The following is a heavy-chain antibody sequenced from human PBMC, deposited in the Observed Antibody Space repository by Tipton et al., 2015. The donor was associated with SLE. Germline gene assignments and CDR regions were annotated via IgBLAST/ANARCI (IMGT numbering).Heavy chain of an antibody. CDR2: ISYDGNNK. J-gene: IGHJ4*02. CDR1: GFSFSSYG. Sequence: SLRLSCAASGFSFSSYGMHWVRQAPGKGLEWVAVISYDGNNKSYADSVKGRFTISRDNSKNTLYLQMNSLRAEDTAVYYCARGWFGELPFDYWGQGTLVTVSS. D-gene: IGHD3-10*01. CDR3: ARGWFGELPFDY. V-gene: IGHV3-30*03.